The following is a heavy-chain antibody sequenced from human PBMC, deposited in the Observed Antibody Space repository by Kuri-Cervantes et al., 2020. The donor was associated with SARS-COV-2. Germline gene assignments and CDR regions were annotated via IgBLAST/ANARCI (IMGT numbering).Heavy chain of an antibody. V-gene: IGHV3-7*03. D-gene: IGHD3-22*01. CDR1: GFIFSGYC. Sequence: GESLKISCAASGFIFSGYCMTWVRQAPGKGLEWVANIKQDGSEEYYVDSVKGRFTISRDNAKNSLCLQMNSLRAEDTAAYYCARGHDRRVYFSTPAPYYFDFWGQGILVTVSS. CDR2: IKQDGSEE. J-gene: IGHJ4*02. CDR3: ARGHDRRVYFSTPAPYYFDF.